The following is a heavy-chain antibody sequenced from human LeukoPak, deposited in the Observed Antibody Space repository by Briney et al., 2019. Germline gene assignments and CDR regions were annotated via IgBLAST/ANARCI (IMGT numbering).Heavy chain of an antibody. Sequence: GGSLRLSCAASGISFSTYDMTWVRQAPGQGLEWVSAVISNVGSTYYADSVKGRLTISRDNSKNTLSVQMNSLRAEDTAIYYCTKGAWLDDWGQGTLVTVSS. D-gene: IGHD3-16*01. J-gene: IGHJ4*02. V-gene: IGHV3-23*01. CDR2: VISNVGST. CDR3: TKGAWLDD. CDR1: GISFSTYD.